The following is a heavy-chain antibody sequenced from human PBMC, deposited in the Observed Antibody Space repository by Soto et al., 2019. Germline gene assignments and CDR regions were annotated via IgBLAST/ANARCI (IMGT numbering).Heavy chain of an antibody. CDR1: GYSFSSHY. CDR3: ARDPPPPDY. CDR2: ISAYNGNT. J-gene: IGHJ4*02. V-gene: IGHV1-18*04. Sequence: ASGGVSFNSIGYSFSSHYMHWLRQAPGQGLEWMGCISAYNGNTNYAQKLQGRVTMTPDTSTSTAYMELRSLRSDDTAVYYRARDPPPPDYWVQGTLVTVSS.